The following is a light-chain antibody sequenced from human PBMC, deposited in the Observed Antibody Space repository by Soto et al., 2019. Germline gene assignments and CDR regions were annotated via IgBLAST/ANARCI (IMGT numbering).Light chain of an antibody. CDR2: AAS. Sequence: DIQMTQSPSSLSASVGDRVTITCRASQSISSYLNWYHQKPRKAPKLLIYAASSLQSGVPSRFSGSGSGTDFALTISSLQPEDFATYYCQQSYSIPLLTFGGGTKVEIK. CDR3: QQSYSIPLLT. J-gene: IGKJ4*01. CDR1: QSISSY. V-gene: IGKV1-39*01.